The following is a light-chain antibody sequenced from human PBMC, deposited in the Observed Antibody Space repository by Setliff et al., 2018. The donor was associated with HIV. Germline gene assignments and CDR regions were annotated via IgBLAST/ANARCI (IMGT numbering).Light chain of an antibody. CDR1: NSDVGDYNY. CDR3: SSYTSINTFYV. V-gene: IGLV2-14*01. J-gene: IGLJ1*01. CDR2: EVS. Sequence: QSVLTQPASVSGSPGQSITISCTGTNSDVGDYNYVSWYQQHPGKAPKLIISEVSNRPSGVSNRFSGSKSSNTASLTISGLQAEDEADYYCSSYTSINTFYVFGTGTKVTVL.